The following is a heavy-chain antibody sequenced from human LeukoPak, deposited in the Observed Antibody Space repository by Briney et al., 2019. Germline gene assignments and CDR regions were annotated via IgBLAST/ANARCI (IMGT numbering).Heavy chain of an antibody. J-gene: IGHJ4*02. Sequence: GGSLRLSCAASGFTFSSYAMSWVRQAPGKGLEWVSGISGSGGSTYYADSVKGRFTISRDNSKNTLYLQMNSLRAEDTAVYYCAKDAEIAAAGFNAYFDYWGQGTLVTVSS. V-gene: IGHV3-23*01. CDR3: AKDAEIAAAGFNAYFDY. CDR2: ISGSGGST. D-gene: IGHD6-13*01. CDR1: GFTFSSYA.